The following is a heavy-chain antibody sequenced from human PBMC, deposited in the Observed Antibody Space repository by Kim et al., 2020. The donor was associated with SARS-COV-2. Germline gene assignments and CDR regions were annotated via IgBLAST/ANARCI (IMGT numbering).Heavy chain of an antibody. CDR3: ATKAFKGG. D-gene: IGHD2-15*01. J-gene: IGHJ3*01. Sequence: GGSLRLSCAASGFTFNYAWMSWVRQAPGKGLEWVGRIKSKTDGGTTDYAAPVKGRFTILRDDSENTLYLQMNSLTVEDTAVYYCATKAFKGGWGQGTMVTVSS. V-gene: IGHV3-15*01. CDR2: IKSKTDGGTT. CDR1: GFTFNYAW.